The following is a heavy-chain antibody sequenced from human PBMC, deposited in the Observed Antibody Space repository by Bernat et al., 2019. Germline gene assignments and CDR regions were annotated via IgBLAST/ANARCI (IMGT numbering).Heavy chain of an antibody. Sequence: QVQLVESGGGLVKPGGSLRLSCAASGFTFSDYYMSWIRQAPGKGLEWVSYISSSSSYINYADSVKGRFTISRDNAKNSLYLQMNSLRAEDTAVYYCAKDFTMVRGGAGYGMDVWGQGTTVTVSS. V-gene: IGHV3-11*06. CDR1: GFTFSDYY. J-gene: IGHJ6*02. CDR3: AKDFTMVRGGAGYGMDV. D-gene: IGHD3-10*01. CDR2: ISSSSSYI.